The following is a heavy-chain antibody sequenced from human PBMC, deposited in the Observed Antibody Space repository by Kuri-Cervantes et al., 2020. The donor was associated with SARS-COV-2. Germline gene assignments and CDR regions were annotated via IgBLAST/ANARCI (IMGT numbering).Heavy chain of an antibody. D-gene: IGHD2-15*01. Sequence: SETLSLTCAVSGYSISSGYYWGWIRQPPGKGREWIGSIYHSGSTYYNPSLKSRVTISEDTSKNHFSLKLSSVTAAETAVYYCARRHLRVVAGGYYFDYWGQGTLVTVSS. CDR3: ARRHLRVVAGGYYFDY. J-gene: IGHJ4*02. CDR1: GYSISSGYY. V-gene: IGHV4-38-2*01. CDR2: IYHSGST.